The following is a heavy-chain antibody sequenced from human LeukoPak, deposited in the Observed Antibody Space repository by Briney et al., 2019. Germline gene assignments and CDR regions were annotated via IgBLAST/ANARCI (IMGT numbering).Heavy chain of an antibody. CDR3: AKGGVDHYGSGTYYLMYYFDH. CDR1: GFTFNTYG. D-gene: IGHD3-10*01. J-gene: IGHJ4*02. V-gene: IGHV3-23*01. CDR2: ISGSGGAT. Sequence: GGTLRLSCAASGFTFNTYGMSWVRQAPGKGLEWVSGISGSGGATYYADSVKGRFTVSRDDPHNTLYLQMNSVRAEDTAVYFCAKGGVDHYGSGTYYLMYYFDHWGQGALVTVSS.